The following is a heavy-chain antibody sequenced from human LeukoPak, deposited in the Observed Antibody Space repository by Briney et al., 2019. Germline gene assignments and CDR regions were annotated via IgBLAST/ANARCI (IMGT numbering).Heavy chain of an antibody. CDR1: GGTFSSYA. J-gene: IGHJ6*02. Sequence: GASVKVSCKASGGTFSSYAISWVRQAPGQGLEWMGRIIPILGIANYAQKFQGRVTITADKSTSTAYMELSSLRSEDTAVYYCARAPLYDILLVERMDVWGQGTTVTVSS. D-gene: IGHD3-9*01. CDR2: IIPILGIA. CDR3: ARAPLYDILLVERMDV. V-gene: IGHV1-69*04.